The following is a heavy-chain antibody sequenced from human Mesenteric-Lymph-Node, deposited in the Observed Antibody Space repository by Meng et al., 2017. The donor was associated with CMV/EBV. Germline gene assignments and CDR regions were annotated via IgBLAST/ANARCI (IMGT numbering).Heavy chain of an antibody. J-gene: IGHJ3*02. CDR1: GFTFSSYN. Sequence: GGSLRLSCAASGFTFSSYNMNWVRQAPGKGLEWVSFISSSVSYIYYADSVKGRFTISRDNAKNSLYLQMNSLRAEDTAVYYCARERSVAEEAFDIWGQGTMVTVSS. CDR3: ARERSVAEEAFDI. D-gene: IGHD5-12*01. V-gene: IGHV3-21*01. CDR2: ISSSVSYI.